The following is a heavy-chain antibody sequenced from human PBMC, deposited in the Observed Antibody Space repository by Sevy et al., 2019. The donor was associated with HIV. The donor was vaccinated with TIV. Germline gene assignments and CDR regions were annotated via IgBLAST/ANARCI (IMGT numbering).Heavy chain of an antibody. CDR1: GYTFTDYY. Sequence: ASVKVSCKTSGYTFTDYYIHWVRQAPGQGLEWMGRINPNSGGTNSAQKFQGRVTMNRDTSISTAYMELSGLKSDDTAVYYCARRIRIQYFDLWGRGTLVTVSS. V-gene: IGHV1-2*06. CDR3: ARRIRIQYFDL. CDR2: INPNSGGT. J-gene: IGHJ2*01.